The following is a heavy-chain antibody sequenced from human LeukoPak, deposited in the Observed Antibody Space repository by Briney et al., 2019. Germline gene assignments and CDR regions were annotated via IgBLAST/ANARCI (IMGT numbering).Heavy chain of an antibody. V-gene: IGHV5-51*01. CDR1: GHSFTDYW. D-gene: IGHD2-2*01. CDR3: ASPTGRGCTSSSCYVDAFDI. Sequence: GESLKISCKVSGHSFTDYWIGWVRQLPGKGLEWMGVIFPGDSDTRYSPSFQGQVTISADKSISTAYLQWSSLKASDTAIYYCASPTGRGCTSSSCYVDAFDIWGQGTMVTDSS. CDR2: IFPGDSDT. J-gene: IGHJ3*02.